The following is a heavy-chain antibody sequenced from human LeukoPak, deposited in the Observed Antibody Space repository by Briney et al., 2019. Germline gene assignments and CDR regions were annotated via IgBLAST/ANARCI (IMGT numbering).Heavy chain of an antibody. D-gene: IGHD3-22*01. Sequence: PSETLSLTCTVSGGSISSSSYYWGWIRQPPGKGLEWIGSIYYSGSTYYNPSLKSRVTISVDTSKNQFSLKLSSVTAADTAVYYCAREAGITMIVAYFDYWGQGTLVTVSS. CDR2: IYYSGST. J-gene: IGHJ4*02. V-gene: IGHV4-39*07. CDR1: GGSISSSSYY. CDR3: AREAGITMIVAYFDY.